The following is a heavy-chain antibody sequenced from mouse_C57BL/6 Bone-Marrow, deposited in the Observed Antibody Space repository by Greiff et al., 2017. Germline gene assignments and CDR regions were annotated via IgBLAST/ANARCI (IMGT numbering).Heavy chain of an antibody. V-gene: IGHV14-1*01. CDR2: IDPEDGDT. Sequence: EVQLQESGAELVRPGASVKLSCTASGFNIQDYYMHWVKQRPEQGLEWIGRIDPEDGDTEYAPKFQGKATMTADTSSNTAYLQLSSLTSEDTAVYYCTTVYYGSRGRDYWGQGTTLTVSS. CDR3: TTVYYGSRGRDY. CDR1: GFNIQDYY. D-gene: IGHD1-1*01. J-gene: IGHJ2*01.